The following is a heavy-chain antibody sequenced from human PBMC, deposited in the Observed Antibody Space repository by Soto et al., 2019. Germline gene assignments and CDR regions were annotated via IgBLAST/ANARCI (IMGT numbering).Heavy chain of an antibody. CDR1: GATLSTYP. CDR3: ARSQGSSTSLEIYYYYYYGMDV. D-gene: IGHD2-2*01. CDR2: IFPIVGSA. Sequence: QVQRVQSGAEVKNPGSSGKVSAKASGATLSTYPISWVRQPPGQGFGWWGGIFPIVGSANSPQKFQGRVTITADESTSTAYMELSSLRSEDTAVYYCARSQGSSTSLEIYYYYYYGMDVWGQGTTVTVSS. J-gene: IGHJ6*02. V-gene: IGHV1-69*01.